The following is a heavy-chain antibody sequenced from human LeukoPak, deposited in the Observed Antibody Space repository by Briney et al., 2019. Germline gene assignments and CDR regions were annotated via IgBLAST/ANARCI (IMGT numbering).Heavy chain of an antibody. CDR2: INHSGST. V-gene: IGHV4-34*01. J-gene: IGHJ6*03. CDR3: AREGIVGATTPNYYYYYYMDV. D-gene: IGHD1-26*01. CDR1: GGSFSGYY. Sequence: SETLSLTCAVYGGSFSGYYWSWIRQPPGKGLEWIGEINHSGSTNYNPSLKSRVTISVDTSKNQFSLKLSSVTAADTAVYYCAREGIVGATTPNYYYYYYMDVWGKGTTVTVS.